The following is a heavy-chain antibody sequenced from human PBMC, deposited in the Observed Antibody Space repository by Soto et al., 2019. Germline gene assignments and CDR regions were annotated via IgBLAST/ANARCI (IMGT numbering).Heavy chain of an antibody. D-gene: IGHD4-17*01. CDR1: GGSFSGYY. CDR2: INHSGST. J-gene: IGHJ5*02. CDR3: ATVPPDYGDYWFDP. Sequence: QVQLQQWGAGLLKPSETLSLTCAVYGGSFSGYYWSWIRQPPGKGLEWIGEINHSGSTNYNPSLKSRFTISVDTSKNQFSLKLSSVTAADTAVYYCATVPPDYGDYWFDPWGQGTLFTVSS. V-gene: IGHV4-34*01.